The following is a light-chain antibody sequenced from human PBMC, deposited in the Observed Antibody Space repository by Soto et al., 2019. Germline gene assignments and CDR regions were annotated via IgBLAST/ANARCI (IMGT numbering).Light chain of an antibody. CDR2: EVN. CDR3: SSYSDSDTNV. V-gene: IGLV2-14*03. Sequence: QSALTQPASVSGSHGQSITISCGGTSSDVGAYIYVSWYQQYPGKAPKLIIYEVNNRPSGVSGRFSGSKSDTTAYLTISGLQAEDEADYYCSSYSDSDTNVFGTGTNFTVL. CDR1: SSDVGAYIY. J-gene: IGLJ1*01.